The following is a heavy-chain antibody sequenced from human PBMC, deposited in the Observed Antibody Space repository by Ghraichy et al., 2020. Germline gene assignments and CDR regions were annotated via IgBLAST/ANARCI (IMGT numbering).Heavy chain of an antibody. D-gene: IGHD6-6*01. CDR2: TYYRSKWYN. V-gene: IGHV6-1*01. J-gene: IGHJ3*02. CDR1: GDSVSSNSAA. Sequence: SETLSLTCAISGDSVSSNSAAWNWIRQSLSRGLEWLGRTYYRSKWYNDYAVSVKSRITIDPDTSKNQFSLQLNSVTPEDTAVYYCARDRQLVHDDTFDIWGQGTMVTVSS. CDR3: ARDRQLVHDDTFDI.